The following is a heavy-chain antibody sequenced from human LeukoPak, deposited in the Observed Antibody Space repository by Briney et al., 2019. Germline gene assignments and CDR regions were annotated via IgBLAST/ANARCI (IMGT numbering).Heavy chain of an antibody. Sequence: SETLSLTCTVSGGSISSYYWSWIRQPPGKGLEWIGYIYYSRSTNYNPSLKSRVTISVDTSKNQFSLKLSSVTAADTAVYYCARLGAVAGTGQYYYYYYGMDVWGQGTTVTVSS. V-gene: IGHV4-59*01. D-gene: IGHD6-19*01. CDR1: GGSISSYY. J-gene: IGHJ6*02. CDR3: ARLGAVAGTGQYYYYYYGMDV. CDR2: IYYSRST.